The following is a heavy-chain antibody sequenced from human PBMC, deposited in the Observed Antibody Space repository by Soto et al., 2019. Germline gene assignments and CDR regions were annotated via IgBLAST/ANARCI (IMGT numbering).Heavy chain of an antibody. CDR2: IIPIFGTA. J-gene: IGHJ5*02. CDR1: GGTFSSYA. CDR3: ARXGSVWELPQTPYNWFDP. Sequence: GASVKVSCKASGGTFSSYAISWVRQAPGQGLEWMGGIIPIFGTANYAQKFQGRVTITADESTSTAYMELSSLRSEDTAVYYCARXGSVWELPQTPYNWFDPWGQGTPVTVSS. V-gene: IGHV1-69*13. D-gene: IGHD1-26*01.